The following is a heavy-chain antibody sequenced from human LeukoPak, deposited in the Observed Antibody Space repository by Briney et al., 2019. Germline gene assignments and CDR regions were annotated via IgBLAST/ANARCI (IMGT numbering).Heavy chain of an antibody. D-gene: IGHD3-22*01. J-gene: IGHJ4*02. CDR1: GFTFSSYA. V-gene: IGHV3-23*01. CDR2: ISGSGDNT. CDR3: AKGSCYDSSGSFYFDY. Sequence: GGSLRLSCAASGFTFSSYAMSWVRQAPGKGLEWVSGISGSGDNTYYSDSVKGRFTISRDNSKNTLYVQVNSLGTEDTAAYYCAKGSCYDSSGSFYFDYWGQGTLVTVSS.